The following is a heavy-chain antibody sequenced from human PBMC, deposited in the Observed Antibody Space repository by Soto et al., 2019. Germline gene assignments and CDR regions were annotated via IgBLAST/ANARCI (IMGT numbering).Heavy chain of an antibody. Sequence: QVQLVQSGAEVKKPGSSVKVSCKASGGTFSTSAISWVRQAPGQGLEWVGGIMPVFATPDYAQKFQGRVTLSADESTTTAYLELTSLRTDDTAVYYCARDKYRQQLGGNYYYILDVWGQGTAIIVSS. CDR3: ARDKYRQQLGGNYYYILDV. V-gene: IGHV1-69*12. CDR2: IMPVFATP. J-gene: IGHJ6*02. CDR1: GGTFSTSA. D-gene: IGHD2-2*02.